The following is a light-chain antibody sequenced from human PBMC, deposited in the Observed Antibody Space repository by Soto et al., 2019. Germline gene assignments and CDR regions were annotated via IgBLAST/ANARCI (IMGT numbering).Light chain of an antibody. CDR2: HAS. CDR1: QSISNL. CDR3: QQYNSYS. Sequence: DIQITQSPSTLPASVGDRFTIICRASQSISNLVAWYQQKPGTAPKVLIYHASNLQSGVPSRFSGSGSGTEFTLTISSLQPDDFATYYCQQYNSYSFGQGTKVDIK. J-gene: IGKJ1*01. V-gene: IGKV1-5*02.